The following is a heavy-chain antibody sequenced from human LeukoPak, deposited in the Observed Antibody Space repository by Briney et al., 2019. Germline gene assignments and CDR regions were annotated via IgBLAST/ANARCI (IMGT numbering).Heavy chain of an antibody. J-gene: IGHJ6*03. Sequence: GGSLRLSCAASGFTVRSNYMSWVRQAPGKGLEWVSAISGSGGSTYYADSVKGRFTISRDNAKNSLYLQMNSLRAEDTAVYYCARGARSDYYYYYMDVWGKGTTVTISS. CDR2: ISGSGGST. CDR1: GFTVRSNY. CDR3: ARGARSDYYYYYMDV. V-gene: IGHV3-23*01.